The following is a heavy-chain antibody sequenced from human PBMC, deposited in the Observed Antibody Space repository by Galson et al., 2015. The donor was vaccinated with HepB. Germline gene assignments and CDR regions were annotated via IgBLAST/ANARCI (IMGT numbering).Heavy chain of an antibody. J-gene: IGHJ4*02. V-gene: IGHV3-48*02. CDR1: EFTFTNFD. D-gene: IGHD1-20*01. Sequence: SLRLSCAASEFTFTNFDMNWVRQAPGKGLEWVSFISSSSNTIYYADSVEGRLTISRDNAKKSLYLQMNSLRDEDTAIYYCARTPITGTTAYFFDYWGQGTLVTVSS. CDR2: ISSSSNTI. CDR3: ARTPITGTTAYFFDY.